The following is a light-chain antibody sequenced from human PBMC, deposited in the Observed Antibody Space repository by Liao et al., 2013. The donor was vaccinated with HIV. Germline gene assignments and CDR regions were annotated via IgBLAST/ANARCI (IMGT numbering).Light chain of an antibody. V-gene: IGLV3-1*01. J-gene: IGLJ2*01. CDR3: QAWDSSTAHVV. CDR1: KLGDKY. CDR2: QDS. Sequence: SYEVSQPPSVSVSPGQTASITCSGDKLGDKYASWYQQKPGQSPVLVIYQDSKRPSGIPERFSGSNSGNTATLTISGTQAMDEADYYCQAWDSSTAHVVFGGGTKLTVL.